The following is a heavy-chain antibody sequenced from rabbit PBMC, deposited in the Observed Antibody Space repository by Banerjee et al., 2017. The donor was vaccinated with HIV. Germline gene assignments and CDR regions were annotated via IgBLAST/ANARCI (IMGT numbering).Heavy chain of an antibody. CDR2: IYAGSSGST. J-gene: IGHJ4*01. CDR3: ARVAYTYGYAGYYYFNL. V-gene: IGHV1S40*01. CDR1: GFSFSNSYW. D-gene: IGHD6-1*01. Sequence: QSLEESGGDLVKPGASLTLTCTASGFSFSNSYWICWVRQAPGKGLEWIACIYAGSSGSTYYASWAKGRFTISKTSSTTVTLQMTSLTAADTATYFCARVAYTYGYAGYYYFNLWGPGTLVTVS.